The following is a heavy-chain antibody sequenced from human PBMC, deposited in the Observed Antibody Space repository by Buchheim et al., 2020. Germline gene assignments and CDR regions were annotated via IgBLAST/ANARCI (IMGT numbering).Heavy chain of an antibody. V-gene: IGHV4-31*02. D-gene: IGHD2-8*01. CDR3: ARDRCTNGVCSTFDY. Sequence: QVQLVESGGGLVKPGGSLRLSCAASGFTFSDYYMSWIRQAPGKGLEWIGYIYYSGSTYYNPSLKSRVTISVDTSKNQFSLKLSSVTAADTAVYYCARDRCTNGVCSTFDYWGQGTL. CDR2: IYYSGST. CDR1: GFTFSDYY. J-gene: IGHJ4*02.